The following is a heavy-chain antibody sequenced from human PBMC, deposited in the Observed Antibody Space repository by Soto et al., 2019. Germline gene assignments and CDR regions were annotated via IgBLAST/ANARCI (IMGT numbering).Heavy chain of an antibody. CDR3: ARDSNGDFDY. D-gene: IGHD4-17*01. CDR2: IYHSGST. CDR1: GCSISSSNW. Sequence: LETLSLTCAFSGCSISSSNWWIWVRQPPGKGLEWIGEIYHSGSTNYNPSLKSRVTISVDKSKNQFPLKLSSVTAADTAVYYCARDSNGDFDYWGQGTLVTVSS. J-gene: IGHJ4*02. V-gene: IGHV4-4*02.